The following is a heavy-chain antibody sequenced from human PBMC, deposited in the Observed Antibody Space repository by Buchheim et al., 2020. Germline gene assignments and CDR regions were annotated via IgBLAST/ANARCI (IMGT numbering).Heavy chain of an antibody. J-gene: IGHJ4*02. Sequence: EVQLVESGGGLVQPGGSLRLSCAASGFTFSSYWMSWVRQAPGKGLEWVANIKQDGSEKYYVDSVKGRFTISRDNAKNSLYLQMNSLRAEDTAVYYCAGDDIAYYYGNYFDYWGQRTL. V-gene: IGHV3-7*01. D-gene: IGHD3-10*01. CDR1: GFTFSSYW. CDR2: IKQDGSEK. CDR3: AGDDIAYYYGNYFDY.